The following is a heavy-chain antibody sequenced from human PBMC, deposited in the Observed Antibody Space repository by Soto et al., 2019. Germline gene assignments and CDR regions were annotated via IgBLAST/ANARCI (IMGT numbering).Heavy chain of an antibody. J-gene: IGHJ6*02. CDR2: IIPIFGTA. D-gene: IGHD1-7*01. Sequence: SVKVSCKASGGTFSSYAISWVRQAPGQGLEWMGGIIPIFGTANYAQKFQGRVTITADESTSTAYMELSSLRSEDTAVYYCARAITGTTFYYYYGMDVWGQGTTVTVSS. V-gene: IGHV1-69*13. CDR3: ARAITGTTFYYYYGMDV. CDR1: GGTFSSYA.